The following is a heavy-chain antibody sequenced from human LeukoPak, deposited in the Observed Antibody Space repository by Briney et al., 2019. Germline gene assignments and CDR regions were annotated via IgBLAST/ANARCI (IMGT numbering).Heavy chain of an antibody. J-gene: IGHJ6*02. CDR3: ARRSATRDYYGMDV. V-gene: IGHV4-59*08. CDR2: IYYSGRT. Sequence: SETLSLTCTVSGGSISSYYWSWLPQPPGKGLEWIGYIYYSGRTNSHTSHKSLVTISGNTTKSQFSLKLSSETAADTAVYDCARRSATRDYYGMDVWGQGTTVTVSS. D-gene: IGHD5-24*01. CDR1: GGSISSYY.